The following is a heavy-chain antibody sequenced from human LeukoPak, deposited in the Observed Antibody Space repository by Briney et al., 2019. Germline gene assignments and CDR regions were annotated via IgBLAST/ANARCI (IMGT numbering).Heavy chain of an antibody. CDR1: GGSISSGDYY. V-gene: IGHV4-30-4*08. Sequence: SETLSLTCTVSGGSISSGDYYWSWIRQPPGKGLEWIGYIYYSGSTYYNPSLKSRVTISVDTSKNQFSLKLSSVTAADTAVYYCATSPINTVIFLLWGQGTLVNLSS. CDR2: IYYSGST. CDR3: ATSPINTVIFLL. D-gene: IGHD4-17*01. J-gene: IGHJ4*02.